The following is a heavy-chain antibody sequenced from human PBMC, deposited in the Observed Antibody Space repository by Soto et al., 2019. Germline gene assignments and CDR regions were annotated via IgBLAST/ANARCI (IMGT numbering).Heavy chain of an antibody. Sequence: GGSLRLSCAASGFTFDDYAMHWVRQAPGKGLEWVSGISWNSGSIGYADSVKGRFTISRDNAKNSLYLQMNSLRAEDTALYYCAKNGGLGPDYYYYMDVWGKGTTVTVSS. CDR2: ISWNSGSI. J-gene: IGHJ6*03. CDR1: GFTFDDYA. V-gene: IGHV3-9*01. CDR3: AKNGGLGPDYYYYMDV. D-gene: IGHD1-26*01.